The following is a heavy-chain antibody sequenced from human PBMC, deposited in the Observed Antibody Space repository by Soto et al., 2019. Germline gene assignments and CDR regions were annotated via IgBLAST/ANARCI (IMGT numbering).Heavy chain of an antibody. J-gene: IGHJ1*01. CDR1: GFTFSSYA. V-gene: IGHV3-23*01. D-gene: IGHD2-15*01. Sequence: GGSLRLSCAASGFTFSSYAMSWVRQAPGKGLEWVSAISGSGGSTYYADSVKGRFTISRDNSKNTLYLQMNSLRAEDTAVHYCAKEGDCSGGSCYPYFQHWGQGTLVTVSS. CDR3: AKEGDCSGGSCYPYFQH. CDR2: ISGSGGST.